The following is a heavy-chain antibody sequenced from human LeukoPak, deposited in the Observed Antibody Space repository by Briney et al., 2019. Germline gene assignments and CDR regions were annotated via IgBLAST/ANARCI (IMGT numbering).Heavy chain of an antibody. J-gene: IGHJ4*02. CDR2: ISGDGGST. Sequence: GGSLRLSCAASGFTFDDYAMHWVRQAPGKGLEWVSLISGDGGSTYYADSVKGRFTISRDNSKNSLYLQMNSLRTEDTVLYYCAKDIEMATILYYFDYWGQGTLVTVSS. D-gene: IGHD5-24*01. CDR3: AKDIEMATILYYFDY. CDR1: GFTFDDYA. V-gene: IGHV3-43*02.